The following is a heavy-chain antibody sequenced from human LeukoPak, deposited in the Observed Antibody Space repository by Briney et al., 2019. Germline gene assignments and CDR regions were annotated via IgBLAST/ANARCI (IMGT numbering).Heavy chain of an antibody. CDR2: IYTSVST. D-gene: IGHD1-26*01. V-gene: IGHV4-4*07. CDR3: ARESGSQNY. CDR1: GGSISSYY. Sequence: SETLSLTCTVSGGSISSYYWSWIRQPARKGLEWIGHIYTSVSTNYNPSLKSRVTMSVDTSKNQFSLNLTSVTAADTAVYYCARESGSQNYWGQGTLVTVSS. J-gene: IGHJ4*02.